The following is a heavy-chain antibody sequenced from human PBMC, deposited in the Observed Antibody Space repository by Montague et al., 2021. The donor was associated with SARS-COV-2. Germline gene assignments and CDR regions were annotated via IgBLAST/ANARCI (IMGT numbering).Heavy chain of an antibody. D-gene: IGHD7-27*01. CDR2: IDWDGDK. V-gene: IGHV2-70*11. J-gene: IGHJ6*02. Sequence: PALVKPTQTLPLTCTFSGFSLRTAGTCASWIRQPPGKAPQWLARIDWDGDKYYSRTLETRVSISTDTAKTQVVLTMTNVDPMDTATYYCARLSGVAPRCYYEGMDVWGQGTAVTVSS. CDR3: ARLSGVAPRCYYEGMDV. CDR1: GFSLRTAGTC.